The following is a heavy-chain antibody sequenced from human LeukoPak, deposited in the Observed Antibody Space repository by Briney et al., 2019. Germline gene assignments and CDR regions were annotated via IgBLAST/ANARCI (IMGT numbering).Heavy chain of an antibody. J-gene: IGHJ4*02. D-gene: IGHD4-17*01. CDR1: GGSMSSGIYS. V-gene: IGHV4-30-2*01. Sequence: SETLSLTCAVSGGSMSSGIYSWNWIRQPPGRGLEWLGYIYHTGSTYYNPSLRSRVTISVDRAKNQFSLKLSSVTAADTAVYYCARDNGDYPYYFDSWGQGILVTVSS. CDR3: ARDNGDYPYYFDS. CDR2: IYHTGST.